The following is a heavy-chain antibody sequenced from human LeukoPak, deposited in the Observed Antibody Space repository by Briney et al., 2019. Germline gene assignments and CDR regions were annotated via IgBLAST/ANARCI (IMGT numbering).Heavy chain of an antibody. CDR1: GFTFDDYA. D-gene: IGHD3-3*01. CDR2: ISWNSGSI. Sequence: PGRSLRLSCAASGFTFDDYAMHWVRQAPGKGLEWVSGISWNSGSIGYADSVQGRFTISRGNAKNSLYLQMNSLRAEDTALYYCAKVTYYDFWSGYPQVSYFDYWGQGTLVTVSS. CDR3: AKVTYYDFWSGYPQVSYFDY. V-gene: IGHV3-9*01. J-gene: IGHJ4*02.